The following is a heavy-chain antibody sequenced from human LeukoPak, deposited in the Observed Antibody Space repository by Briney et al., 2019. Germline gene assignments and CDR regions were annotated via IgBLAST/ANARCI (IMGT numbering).Heavy chain of an antibody. Sequence: GASVKVSCKASGGTFSSYTISWVRQAPGQGLEWMGRIIPILGIANYAQKLQGRVTITADKSTSTAYMELSSLRSEDTAVYYCARDGDYSNYIFDYWGQGTLVTVSS. J-gene: IGHJ4*02. CDR3: ARDGDYSNYIFDY. V-gene: IGHV1-69*04. CDR2: IIPILGIA. CDR1: GGTFSSYT. D-gene: IGHD4-11*01.